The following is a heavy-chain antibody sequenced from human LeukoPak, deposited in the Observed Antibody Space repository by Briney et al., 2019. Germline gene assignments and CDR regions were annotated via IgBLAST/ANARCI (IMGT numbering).Heavy chain of an antibody. CDR3: ARGPDTAMDFAEYFQH. J-gene: IGHJ1*01. Sequence: GGSLRLSCAASGFTFSSYSMNWVRQAPGKGLEWVSSISSSSSYIYYADSVKGRFTISRDNAKNSLYLQMNSLRAEDTAVYYCARGPDTAMDFAEYFQHWGQGTLDTVSS. CDR1: GFTFSSYS. D-gene: IGHD5-18*01. V-gene: IGHV3-21*01. CDR2: ISSSSSYI.